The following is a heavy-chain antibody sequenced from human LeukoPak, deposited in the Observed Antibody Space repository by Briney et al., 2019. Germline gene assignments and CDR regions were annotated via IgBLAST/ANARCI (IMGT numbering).Heavy chain of an antibody. Sequence: PGGSLRLSCAASGFTFSSYWMSWVRQAPGKGLEWVANIKQDGSEKYYVDSVKGRFTISRDNAKNSLYLQMKSLRAEDTAVYYCARVAPVTLPITMIVVVIPYYFDYWGQGTLVTVSS. J-gene: IGHJ4*02. CDR2: IKQDGSEK. CDR1: GFTFSSYW. D-gene: IGHD3-22*01. CDR3: ARVAPVTLPITMIVVVIPYYFDY. V-gene: IGHV3-7*01.